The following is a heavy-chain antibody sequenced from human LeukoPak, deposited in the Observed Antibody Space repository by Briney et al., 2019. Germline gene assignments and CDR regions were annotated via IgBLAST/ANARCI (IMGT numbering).Heavy chain of an antibody. D-gene: IGHD6-13*01. CDR1: GFTFSSYA. Sequence: PGVSLRLSCAASGFTFSSYAMHWVRQAPGKGLEWVAVISYDGSNKYYADSVKGRFTISRDNSKNTLYLQMNSLRAEDTAVYYCARDSYAAGSFDYWGQGTLVTVSS. CDR3: ARDSYAAGSFDY. V-gene: IGHV3-30*04. J-gene: IGHJ4*02. CDR2: ISYDGSNK.